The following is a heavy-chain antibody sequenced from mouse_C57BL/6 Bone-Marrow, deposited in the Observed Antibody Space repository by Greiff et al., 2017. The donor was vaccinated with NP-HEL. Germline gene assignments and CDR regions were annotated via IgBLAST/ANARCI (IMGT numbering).Heavy chain of an antibody. V-gene: IGHV1-63*01. CDR3: ATTTVVASRYSYYAMDY. CDR2: IYPGGGYT. J-gene: IGHJ4*01. D-gene: IGHD1-1*01. CDR1: GYTFTNYW. Sequence: QVHVKQSGAELVRPGTSVKMSCKASGYTFTNYWIGWAKQRPGHGLEWIGDIYPGGGYTNYNEKFKGKATLTADKSSSTAYMQFSSLTSEDSAIYYCATTTVVASRYSYYAMDYWGQGTSVTVSS.